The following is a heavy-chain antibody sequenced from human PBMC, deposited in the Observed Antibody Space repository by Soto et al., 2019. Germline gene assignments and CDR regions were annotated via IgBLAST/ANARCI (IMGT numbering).Heavy chain of an antibody. CDR3: ATLPPRIVVVFTEMPT. CDR2: IYHSGIT. CDR1: GGSIRNSNY. Sequence: SETLSLTCTVSGGSIRNSNYQWVWVRQAPGKGLQWIGEIYHSGITNYNPSLRSRVSMSVDKSNNEFSLSLTSVTAADTAVYYCATLPPRIVVVFTEMPTWGQGILVTVSS. J-gene: IGHJ5*02. V-gene: IGHV4-39*07. D-gene: IGHD2-21*01.